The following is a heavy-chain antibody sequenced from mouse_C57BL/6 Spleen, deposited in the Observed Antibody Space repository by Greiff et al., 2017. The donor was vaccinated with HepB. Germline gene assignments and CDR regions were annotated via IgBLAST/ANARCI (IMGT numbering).Heavy chain of an antibody. CDR3: ARSFTTVVATWYFDV. CDR1: GFTFTDYY. V-gene: IGHV7-3*01. D-gene: IGHD1-1*01. J-gene: IGHJ1*03. CDR2: IRTNANGYTT. Sequence: EVQRVESGGGLVQPGGSLSLSCAASGFTFTDYYMSWVRQPPGKALEWLGFIRTNANGYTTEYSSSVKDRFTISRDNSQSILYLQMNALRAEDSATYSSARSFTTVVATWYFDVWGTGTTVTVSS.